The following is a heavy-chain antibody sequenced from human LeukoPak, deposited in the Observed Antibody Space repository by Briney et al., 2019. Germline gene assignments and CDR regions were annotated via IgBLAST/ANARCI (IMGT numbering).Heavy chain of an antibody. D-gene: IGHD1-1*01. CDR2: IKEDGGET. Sequence: GGSLRLSCAASGFTFSSTWMTWVRQAPGKGLEWVANIKEDGGETYYVDSMEGRFTISRDNTKNSLYLQMNGLRDEDTALYYCVRHQGTTFDYWGQGTLVTVSS. CDR1: GFTFSSTW. CDR3: VRHQGTTFDY. V-gene: IGHV3-7*01. J-gene: IGHJ4*02.